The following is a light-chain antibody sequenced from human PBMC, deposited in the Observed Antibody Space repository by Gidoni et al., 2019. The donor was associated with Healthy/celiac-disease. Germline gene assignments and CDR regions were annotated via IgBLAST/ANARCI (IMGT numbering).Light chain of an antibody. CDR3: QQYYSTPWT. J-gene: IGKJ1*01. Sequence: DIVMTQSPDSLAVSLGERATINCKSSQSVLYRSNNKNYLAWYHQKPGQPPKLLIYWASTRESGVPDRFRGSGFGTDFTLTISSLQAEDVAVYYCQQYYSTPWTFGQGTKVEIK. CDR2: WAS. V-gene: IGKV4-1*01. CDR1: QSVLYRSNNKNY.